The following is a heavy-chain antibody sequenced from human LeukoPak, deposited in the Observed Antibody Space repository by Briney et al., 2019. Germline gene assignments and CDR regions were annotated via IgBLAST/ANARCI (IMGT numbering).Heavy chain of an antibody. D-gene: IGHD2-15*01. Sequence: ASVKVSCKASGYTFTGYHMHWVRQVPGQGLEWMGWINPNSGGTNYAQKFQGWVTMTRDTSISTAYMELSRLRSDDTAVYYCARGPDCSGGSCYLYYFDYWGQGTLVTVSS. CDR1: GYTFTGYH. V-gene: IGHV1-2*04. J-gene: IGHJ4*02. CDR2: INPNSGGT. CDR3: ARGPDCSGGSCYLYYFDY.